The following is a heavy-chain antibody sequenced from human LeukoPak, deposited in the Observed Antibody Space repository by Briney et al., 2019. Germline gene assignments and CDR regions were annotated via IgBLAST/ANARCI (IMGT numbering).Heavy chain of an antibody. D-gene: IGHD3-10*01. CDR3: ARDLSLTMVRGVID. J-gene: IGHJ4*02. Sequence: AGSLRLSCAASKLTFSNYWMNWVRQAPGQGLESLANIKQDGTERSYVDSVKGRFTISRDNAKDTLFLQMNSLRAEDTAVYYCARDLSLTMVRGVIDWGQGTLVTVSS. CDR1: KLTFSNYW. V-gene: IGHV3-7*01. CDR2: IKQDGTER.